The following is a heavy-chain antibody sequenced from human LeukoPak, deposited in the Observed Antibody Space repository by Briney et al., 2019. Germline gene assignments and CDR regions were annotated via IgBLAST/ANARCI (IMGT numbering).Heavy chain of an antibody. CDR1: GFTFSIAW. D-gene: IGHD3-16*01. V-gene: IGHV3-15*07. J-gene: IGHJ4*02. CDR3: TTGIDYGGGY. Sequence: GGSLRLSCAASGFTFSIAWMNWVRQAPGKGLEWVGRIKSKTDGGTTDYAAPVKGRFTISRDDSKATLFLQMNSLKMEDTAIYYCTTGIDYGGGYWGQGTLVSVSS. CDR2: IKSKTDGGTT.